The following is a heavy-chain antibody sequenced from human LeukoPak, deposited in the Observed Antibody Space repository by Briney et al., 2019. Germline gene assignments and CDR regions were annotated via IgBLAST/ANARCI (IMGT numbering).Heavy chain of an antibody. J-gene: IGHJ4*02. V-gene: IGHV3-7*01. D-gene: IGHD2/OR15-2a*01. CDR1: GSTFSSYW. Sequence: GGSLRLSCAASGSTFSSYWMSWVPQAPGKGLEWVANIKQDGSEKYYVDSVKGRFTISRDNAKNSLYLQMNNLRAEDTAVYYCARNMSFVYWGQGTLVTVSS. CDR2: IKQDGSEK. CDR3: ARNMSFVY.